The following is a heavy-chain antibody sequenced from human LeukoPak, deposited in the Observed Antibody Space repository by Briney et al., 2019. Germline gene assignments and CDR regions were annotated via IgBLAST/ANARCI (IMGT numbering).Heavy chain of an antibody. CDR3: ARVRNVMDYYGSGSLHY. CDR1: GFTFSSYW. V-gene: IGHV3-7*01. Sequence: GGSLRLSCAASGFTFSSYWMSWVRQAPGKGLEWVANIKQDGSEKYYVDSVKGRFTISRDNAKNSLYLQMDSLRAEDTAVYYCARVRNVMDYYGSGSLHYWGQGTLVTVSS. D-gene: IGHD3-10*01. J-gene: IGHJ4*02. CDR2: IKQDGSEK.